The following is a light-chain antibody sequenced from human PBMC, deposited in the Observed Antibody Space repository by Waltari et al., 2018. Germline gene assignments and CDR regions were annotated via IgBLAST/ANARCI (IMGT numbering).Light chain of an antibody. CDR1: NIGSKS. CDR2: DDS. CDR3: QVRDSSSDHWV. J-gene: IGLJ3*02. V-gene: IGLV3-21*04. Sequence: SYVLTQPPSVSVAPGKTARITCGGNNIGSKSVHWYQQQPGQAPVLVIYDDSDRPSGIPERFSGSNSGNTATLTINRVEAGDEADYYCQVRDSSSDHWVFGGGTKLTVL.